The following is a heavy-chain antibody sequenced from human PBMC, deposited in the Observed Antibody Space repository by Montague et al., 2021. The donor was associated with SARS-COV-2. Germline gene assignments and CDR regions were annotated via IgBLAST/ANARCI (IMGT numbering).Heavy chain of an antibody. D-gene: IGHD2-2*01. CDR2: TYYRSKRYN. V-gene: IGHV6-1*01. Sequence: CAISGDSDSGKVASCKWNRQSPSRGLDWLGRTYYRSKRYNDYAESVKSRITIDPDTSKHQFSLHLNSVTPEDTAVYYCARILVGSKSYFDFWGQGTLVTVAS. CDR3: ARILVGSKSYFDF. CDR1: GDSDSGKVAS. J-gene: IGHJ4*02.